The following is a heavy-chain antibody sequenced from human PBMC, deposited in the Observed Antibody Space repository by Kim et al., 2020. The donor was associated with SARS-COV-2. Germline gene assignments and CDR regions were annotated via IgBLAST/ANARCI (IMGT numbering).Heavy chain of an antibody. CDR3: AKAQSFRAPNGMDV. Sequence: ADSVKGPFTISRDNSKNTLYLQMNSLRAEDTAVYYCAKAQSFRAPNGMDVWGQGTTVTVSS. J-gene: IGHJ6*02. V-gene: IGHV3-23*01.